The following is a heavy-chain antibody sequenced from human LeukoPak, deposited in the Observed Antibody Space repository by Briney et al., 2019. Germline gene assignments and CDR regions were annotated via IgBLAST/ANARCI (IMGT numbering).Heavy chain of an antibody. CDR2: ISAYNGNT. CDR1: GYTFTSYG. CDR3: AREVPYDSSRYYQPFDY. Sequence: ASVKVSCKASGYTFTSYGISWVRQAPGQGLEWMGWISAYNGNTNYAQKLQGRVTMTTDASTSTAYMELRSLRSDDTAVFYCAREVPYDSSRYYQPFDYWGQGTLVTVSS. V-gene: IGHV1-18*01. J-gene: IGHJ4*02. D-gene: IGHD3-22*01.